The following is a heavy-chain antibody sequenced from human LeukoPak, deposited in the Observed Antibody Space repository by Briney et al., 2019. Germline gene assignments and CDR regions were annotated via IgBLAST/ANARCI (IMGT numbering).Heavy chain of an antibody. J-gene: IGHJ5*02. CDR2: INHSGST. CDR1: GGSVSGYY. D-gene: IGHD6-13*01. V-gene: IGHV4-34*01. Sequence: ASETLSLTCAVYGGSVSGYYWIWIRQPPGKGLEWIGEINHSGSTNYNPSLKSRVTISVDTSKNQFSLKLSSVTAADTAVYYCARGRSGYSSSWYPFDPWGQGTLVTVSS. CDR3: ARGRSGYSSSWYPFDP.